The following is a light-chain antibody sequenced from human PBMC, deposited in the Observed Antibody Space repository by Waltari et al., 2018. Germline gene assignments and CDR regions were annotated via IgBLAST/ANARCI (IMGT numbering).Light chain of an antibody. CDR3: HAAADNNWF. V-gene: IGLV3-27*01. J-gene: IGLJ2*01. CDR2: KDT. Sequence: YDLTKPLSVSVSPGQTATITCSGDVLAEKYVRWFQQKPGQAPTLILYKDTERPSGIPERFSGSSSGSTVTLTIRGALLEDEADYHCHAAADNNWFFGGGTKLTVL. CDR1: VLAEKY.